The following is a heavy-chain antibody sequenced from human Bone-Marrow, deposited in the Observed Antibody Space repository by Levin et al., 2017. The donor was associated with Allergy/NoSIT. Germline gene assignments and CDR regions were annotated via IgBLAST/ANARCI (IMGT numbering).Heavy chain of an antibody. D-gene: IGHD7-27*01. Sequence: SCAASGFIFSVYWMTWVRQAPGKGLEWVANIKPDGSEKNYVDSVKGRFTISRDDAKNSLYLQLNNLRVEDTAVYYCVRNWDLDYWGQEALVTVSS. J-gene: IGHJ4*02. CDR2: IKPDGSEK. V-gene: IGHV3-7*01. CDR3: VRNWDLDY. CDR1: GFIFSVYW.